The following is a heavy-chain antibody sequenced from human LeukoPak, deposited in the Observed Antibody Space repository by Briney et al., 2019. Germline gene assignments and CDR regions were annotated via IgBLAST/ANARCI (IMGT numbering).Heavy chain of an antibody. V-gene: IGHV3-9*01. Sequence: GGSLRLSCAASGFTFDDYAMHWVRQAPGKGLEWVSGISWNSGSIGYADSVKGRFTISRDNSKNTLYLYMNSLRDDDAAVYYCAKDWDTNYPNSPSLDYWGRGTLVTVSS. CDR2: ISWNSGSI. CDR3: AKDWDTNYPNSPSLDY. D-gene: IGHD4-4*01. CDR1: GFTFDDYA. J-gene: IGHJ4*02.